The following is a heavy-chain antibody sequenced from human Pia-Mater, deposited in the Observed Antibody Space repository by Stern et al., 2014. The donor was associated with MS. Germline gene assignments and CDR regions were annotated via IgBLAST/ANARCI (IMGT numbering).Heavy chain of an antibody. CDR2: IDSSGST. Sequence: QLQLQESGPGLVKPSETLSLTCTVSGGSISTYYWSWIRQPPGKGLEWIGNIDSSGSTNYNPALKSRVTISVDTSKNQFSLKLSSVTAADTAVYYCARRDYYDSSGYYDDAFDIWGQGTMVTVSS. D-gene: IGHD3-22*01. CDR1: GGSISTYY. J-gene: IGHJ3*02. CDR3: ARRDYYDSSGYYDDAFDI. V-gene: IGHV4-59*01.